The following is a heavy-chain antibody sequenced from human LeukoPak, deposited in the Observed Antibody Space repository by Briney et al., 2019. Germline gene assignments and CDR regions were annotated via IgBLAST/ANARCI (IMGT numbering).Heavy chain of an antibody. D-gene: IGHD6-19*01. CDR2: ISWNSATI. J-gene: IGHJ5*02. Sequence: GGSLRLSCAASGFTFDDYAMHWVRQTPGKGLEWVSHISWNSATIEYADSVKGRFTISRDNSKNTLYLQMNSLRVDDTAVYYCARAYNSGWSLPFDPWGQGTLVTVSS. V-gene: IGHV3-9*01. CDR1: GFTFDDYA. CDR3: ARAYNSGWSLPFDP.